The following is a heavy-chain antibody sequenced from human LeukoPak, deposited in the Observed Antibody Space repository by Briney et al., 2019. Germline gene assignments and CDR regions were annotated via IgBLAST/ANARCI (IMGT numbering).Heavy chain of an antibody. CDR3: ARGGQQLVRGAFDY. Sequence: ASVQVSCKASGGTFSSYAISWLRQPPGQGGEWMGGIIPIFGTANYAQKFQGRVTITADKSTSTAYVELSSLRSEDTAVYYCARGGQQLVRGAFDYWGQGTLVTVSS. CDR1: GGTFSSYA. CDR2: IIPIFGTA. V-gene: IGHV1-69*06. D-gene: IGHD6-13*01. J-gene: IGHJ4*02.